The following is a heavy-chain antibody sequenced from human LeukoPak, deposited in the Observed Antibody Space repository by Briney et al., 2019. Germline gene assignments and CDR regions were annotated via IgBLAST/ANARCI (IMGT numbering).Heavy chain of an antibody. CDR2: INPNSGGT. V-gene: IGHV1-2*02. J-gene: IGHJ4*02. D-gene: IGHD2-15*01. CDR1: GYTFTGYY. Sequence: GASVKVSCKASGYTFTGYYMHWVRQAPGQGLEWMGWINPNSGGTNYAQKFQGRVTMTRDTSISTAYMELSRLRSDDTAVYYCAGGYCSGGSCYSDYWGQGTLVTVSS. CDR3: AGGYCSGGSCYSDY.